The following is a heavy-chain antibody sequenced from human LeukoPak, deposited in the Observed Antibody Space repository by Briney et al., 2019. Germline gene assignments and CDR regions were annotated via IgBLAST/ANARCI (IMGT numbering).Heavy chain of an antibody. CDR2: IIPIFGTA. V-gene: IGHV1-69*13. CDR1: GGTFSSYA. J-gene: IGHJ4*02. D-gene: IGHD3-22*01. CDR3: ARDPLSAYYDSSGFFDY. Sequence: SVKVSCKASGGTFSSYAISWVRQAPGQGLEWMGGIIPIFGTANYAQKFQGRVTITADESTSTAYMELSSLRSEDTAVYYCARDPLSAYYDSSGFFDYWGQGTLVTVSS.